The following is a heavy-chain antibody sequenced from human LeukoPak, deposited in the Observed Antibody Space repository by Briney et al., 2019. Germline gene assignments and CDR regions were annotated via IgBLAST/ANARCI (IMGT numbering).Heavy chain of an antibody. Sequence: PPGGSLRLSCAASGFTFSSYALSWVRQAPGKGLEWVSGISDTGDSTYYADPVKGRFTISRDNSKNTLYLQMNSLRADDTAVYYCAKDRLGAAAGFFDYWGQGSLVTVSS. CDR2: ISDTGDST. CDR3: AKDRLGAAAGFFDY. J-gene: IGHJ4*02. CDR1: GFTFSSYA. D-gene: IGHD6-13*01. V-gene: IGHV3-23*01.